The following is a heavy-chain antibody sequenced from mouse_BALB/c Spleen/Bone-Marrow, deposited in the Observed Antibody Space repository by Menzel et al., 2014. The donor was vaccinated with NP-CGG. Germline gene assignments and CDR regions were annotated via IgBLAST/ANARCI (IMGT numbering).Heavy chain of an antibody. V-gene: IGHV1-82*01. Sequence: QVQLKESGPELVKPGASVKISCKASGYAFSTSWMNWVKQRPGQGLEWIGRIYPGDGDTNYNGKFKGKATLTADKSSSTAYMQLSSLISVDSAVYFCARSDGYRTMDYWGQGTSVTVSS. CDR3: ARSDGYRTMDY. J-gene: IGHJ4*01. CDR2: IYPGDGDT. D-gene: IGHD2-3*01. CDR1: GYAFSTSW.